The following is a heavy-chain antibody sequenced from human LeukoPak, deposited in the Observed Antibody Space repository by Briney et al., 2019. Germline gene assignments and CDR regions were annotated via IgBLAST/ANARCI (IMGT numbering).Heavy chain of an antibody. V-gene: IGHV1-2*02. Sequence: ASVKVSCKASGYTFTSYGISWVRQAPGQGLEWMGWINPNSGGTNYAQKFQGRVTMTRDTSISTAYMELSRLRSDDTAVYYCAREGYCSGGSCYSAFDYWGQGALVTVSS. CDR2: INPNSGGT. CDR3: AREGYCSGGSCYSAFDY. D-gene: IGHD2-15*01. J-gene: IGHJ4*02. CDR1: GYTFTSYG.